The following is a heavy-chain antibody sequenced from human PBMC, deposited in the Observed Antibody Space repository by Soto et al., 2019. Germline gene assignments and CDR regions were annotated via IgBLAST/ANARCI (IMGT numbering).Heavy chain of an antibody. Sequence: XETLSLTCDVSGYAITSGHYWGWIRQAPVKGLEWIGNIFHDERTNYNPSLKSRVFILLDTSKNHFSLKLTSVTAADTAVYYCARFRGYCTAGNCAIDYWGQGTLVTVSS. CDR2: IFHDERT. CDR3: ARFRGYCTAGNCAIDY. D-gene: IGHD2-15*01. J-gene: IGHJ4*02. V-gene: IGHV4-38-2*01. CDR1: GYAITSGHY.